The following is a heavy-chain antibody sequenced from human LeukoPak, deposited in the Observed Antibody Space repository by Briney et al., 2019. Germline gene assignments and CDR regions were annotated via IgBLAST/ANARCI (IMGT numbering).Heavy chain of an antibody. CDR2: ISGYNGNT. D-gene: IGHD3-3*01. CDR1: GDTFNRHG. J-gene: IGHJ5*02. CDR3: ARANMVVGVDIEQNWFDL. V-gene: IGHV1-18*01. Sequence: ASVKVSCKASGDTFNRHGINWVRQAPGQGLEWMGWISGYNGNTNYERKVQGRVTLTRDASTSTAYMELRNLRSDDTAVYFCARANMVVGVDIEQNWFDLWGQGTRVIVSS.